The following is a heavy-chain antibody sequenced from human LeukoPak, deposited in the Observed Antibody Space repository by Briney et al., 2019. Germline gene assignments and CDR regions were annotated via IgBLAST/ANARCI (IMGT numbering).Heavy chain of an antibody. CDR1: GDSISSSSYY. D-gene: IGHD1-26*01. J-gene: IGHJ3*02. Sequence: TSETLSLTCTVSGDSISSSSYYWGWIRQPPGKGLEWIGSIYYSGSTYYNPSLKSRVTISVDTSKNQFSLKLSSVTAADTAVYYCARVQELRVDAFDIWGQGTMVTVSS. CDR2: IYYSGST. CDR3: ARVQELRVDAFDI. V-gene: IGHV4-39*07.